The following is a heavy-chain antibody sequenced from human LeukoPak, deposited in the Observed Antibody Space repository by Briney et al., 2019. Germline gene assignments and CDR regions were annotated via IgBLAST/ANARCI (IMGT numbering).Heavy chain of an antibody. V-gene: IGHV3-48*03. CDR1: GFTFSSYE. CDR3: AKSEQQLVLRDFDY. D-gene: IGHD6-13*01. Sequence: GGSLRLSCAASGFTFSSYEMNWVRQAPGKGLEWVSYISSSGSTIYYADSVKGRFTISRDNAKNSLYLQMNSLRAEDTAVYYCAKSEQQLVLRDFDYWGQGTLVTVSS. CDR2: ISSSGSTI. J-gene: IGHJ4*02.